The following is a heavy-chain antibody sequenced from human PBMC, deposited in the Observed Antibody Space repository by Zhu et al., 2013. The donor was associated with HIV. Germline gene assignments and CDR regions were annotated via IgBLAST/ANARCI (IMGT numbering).Heavy chain of an antibody. CDR2: IIPILGIA. D-gene: IGHD1-7*01. CDR1: GGTFSSYT. Sequence: QVQLVQSGAEVKKPGSSVKVSCKASGGTFSSYTISWVRQAPGQGLEWMGRIIPILGIANYAQKFQGRVTITADKSTSTAYMELSSLRSEDTAVYYCATGTTSRTRSVDYWGQGTLVTVSS. V-gene: IGHV1-69*09. J-gene: IGHJ4*02. CDR3: ATGTTSRTRSVDY.